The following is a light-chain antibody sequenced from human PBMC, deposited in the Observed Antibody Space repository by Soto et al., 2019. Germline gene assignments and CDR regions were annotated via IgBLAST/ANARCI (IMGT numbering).Light chain of an antibody. V-gene: IGLV2-8*01. Sequence: QSALTQPPSASGSPGQSVTISCTGTKNAIGVYDFVSWYQHHPGKAPRLIIYEVVQRPSGVPDRFSGSKSGNTASLTVSGLQAADEADYFCKSYAGSNTYVFGRGTKVTVL. CDR1: KNAIGVYDF. J-gene: IGLJ1*01. CDR3: KSYAGSNTYV. CDR2: EVV.